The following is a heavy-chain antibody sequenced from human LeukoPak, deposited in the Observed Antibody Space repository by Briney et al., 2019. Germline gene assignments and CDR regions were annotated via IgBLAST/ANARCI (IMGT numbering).Heavy chain of an antibody. CDR1: GFTFSSYW. Sequence: TGGSLRLSCAASGFTFSSYWMHWVRHAPGKGLVWVSAISGSGGVTYYADSVRGHFTISRDNSKNTLYLQMNSLRADDTAVYYCAKNGGDTYGTGHFDYWGQGTLVTVSS. J-gene: IGHJ4*02. V-gene: IGHV3-23*01. CDR2: ISGSGGVT. D-gene: IGHD3-10*01. CDR3: AKNGGDTYGTGHFDY.